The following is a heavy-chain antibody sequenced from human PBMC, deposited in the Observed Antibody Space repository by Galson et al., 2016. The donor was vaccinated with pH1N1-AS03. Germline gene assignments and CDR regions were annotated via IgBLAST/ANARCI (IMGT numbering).Heavy chain of an antibody. D-gene: IGHD3/OR15-3a*01. J-gene: IGHJ3*02. CDR3: ARQLIHPSDFFDI. CDR2: INPNSGGT. V-gene: IGHV1-2*04. CDR1: GYTFTDYY. Sequence: SVKVSCKASGYTFTDYYMYWVRQAPGQGLEWMGWINPNSGGTNYAQKFQGWVTMTRDTTISTGYMELSSLRDEDSAVYYCARQLIHPSDFFDIWGQGTMVTVSS.